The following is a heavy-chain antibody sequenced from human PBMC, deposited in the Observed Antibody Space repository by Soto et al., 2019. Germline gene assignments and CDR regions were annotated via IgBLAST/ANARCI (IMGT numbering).Heavy chain of an antibody. CDR3: AAGGGLPRYY. CDR1: GGSISSDGYS. D-gene: IGHD5-12*01. V-gene: IGHV4-30-2*01. J-gene: IGHJ4*02. CDR2: IYHSGST. Sequence: SETLSLTCTVSGGSISSDGYSWSWIRQPPGKGLEWIGYIYHSGSTYYNPSLKSRVTISVGRSKNQFSLKLSSVTAADTAVYYCAAGGGLPRYYWGQGTLVTVSS.